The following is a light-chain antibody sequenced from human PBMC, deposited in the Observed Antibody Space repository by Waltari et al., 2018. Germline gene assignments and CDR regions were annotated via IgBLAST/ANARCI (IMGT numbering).Light chain of an antibody. CDR2: DVN. Sequence: QSALPQPASVSGSPGQSTTISCTGTRSDIGTYHYLSWYQQYPGKAPKLMIYDVNKRPSGVSDRFSGSKSGNTASLTISGLQAEDEADYYCCSYTRSSTYVFGTGTQVTVL. V-gene: IGLV2-14*01. CDR1: RSDIGTYHY. CDR3: CSYTRSSTYV. J-gene: IGLJ1*01.